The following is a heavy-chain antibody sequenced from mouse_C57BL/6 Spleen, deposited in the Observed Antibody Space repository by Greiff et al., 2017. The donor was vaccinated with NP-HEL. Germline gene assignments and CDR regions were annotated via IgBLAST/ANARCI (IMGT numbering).Heavy chain of an antibody. J-gene: IGHJ1*03. V-gene: IGHV1-72*01. CDR1: GYTFPSYW. CDR3: ARWGGTTVVSDGYFDV. D-gene: IGHD1-1*01. Sequence: QVQLQQPGAELVKPGASVKLSCKASGYTFPSYWMHWVKQRPGRGLEWVGRIDPNSGGSKYNEKFKSKATLTLDKPASTAYMQLSSRTSEGSAGYDCARWGGTTVVSDGYFDVWGTGTTVTVSS. CDR2: IDPNSGGS.